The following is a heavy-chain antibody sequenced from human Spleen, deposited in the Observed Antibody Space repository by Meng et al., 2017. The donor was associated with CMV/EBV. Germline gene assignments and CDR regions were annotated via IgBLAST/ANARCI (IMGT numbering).Heavy chain of an antibody. Sequence: GESLKISCAASGFTVTNNYMNWVRQAPGKGLEWVSAISGSGGSTYYADSVKGRFTISRDNSKNTLYLQMNSLRAEDTAVYYCAKGGWDVWGQGTTVTVSS. J-gene: IGHJ6*02. V-gene: IGHV3-23*01. CDR2: ISGSGGST. CDR3: AKGGWDV. CDR1: GFTVTNNY. D-gene: IGHD6-19*01.